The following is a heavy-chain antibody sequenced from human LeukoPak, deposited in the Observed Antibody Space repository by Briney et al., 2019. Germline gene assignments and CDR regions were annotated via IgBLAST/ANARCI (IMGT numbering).Heavy chain of an antibody. CDR1: GFTFSSYA. V-gene: IGHV3-23*01. Sequence: GGSLRLSCAASGFTFSSYAMSWVRQAPGKGLEWVSAISGSGTYYADSVKGRFSISRDNSKNTLYLQTNSLRAEDTAVYYCAKDADYDFWSGYPSAYFDYWGQGTLVTVSS. CDR3: AKDADYDFWSGYPSAYFDY. J-gene: IGHJ4*02. D-gene: IGHD3-3*01. CDR2: ISGSGT.